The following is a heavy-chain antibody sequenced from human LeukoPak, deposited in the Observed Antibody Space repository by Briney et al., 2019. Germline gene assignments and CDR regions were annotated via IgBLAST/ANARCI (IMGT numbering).Heavy chain of an antibody. CDR1: GFTFSSYG. Sequence: GGSLRLSCAASGFTFSSYGMHWVHQAPGKGLEWVAVIWYDGSNKYYADSVKGRFTISRDNSKNTLYLQMNSLRAEDTAVYYCARGHSSTSPMDYWGQGTLVTVSS. J-gene: IGHJ4*02. V-gene: IGHV3-33*01. CDR2: IWYDGSNK. CDR3: ARGHSSTSPMDY. D-gene: IGHD2-2*01.